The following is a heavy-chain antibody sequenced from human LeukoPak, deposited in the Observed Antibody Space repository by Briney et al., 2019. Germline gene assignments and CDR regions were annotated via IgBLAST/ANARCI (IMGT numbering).Heavy chain of an antibody. CDR2: ITGGGRTT. D-gene: IGHD2-21*01. CDR1: GFKFSNYA. V-gene: IGHV3-23*01. J-gene: IGHJ6*03. CDR3: AKDRSNAYDYYYMDV. Sequence: PGGSLRLSCAGSGFKFSNYAMSRVRQVPGKGLEWLSAITGGGRTTRYADSVKGRFTISRDNSKNTLYLQMNGLRVEDTAIYYCAKDRSNAYDYYYMDVWGKGTTVTVSS.